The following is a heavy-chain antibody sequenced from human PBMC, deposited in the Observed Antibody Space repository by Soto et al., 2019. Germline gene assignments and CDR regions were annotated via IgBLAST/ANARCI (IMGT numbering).Heavy chain of an antibody. CDR2: ISAYNGNT. V-gene: IGHV1-18*01. Sequence: ASVKVSCKASGYTFTSYGISWVRQAPGQGLEWMGWISAYNGNTNYAQKLQGRVTMTTDTSTSTAYMELRSLRSDDTAVYYCAREPKRIAARRFYWFDPWGQGTLVTVSS. D-gene: IGHD6-6*01. CDR3: AREPKRIAARRFYWFDP. CDR1: GYTFTSYG. J-gene: IGHJ5*02.